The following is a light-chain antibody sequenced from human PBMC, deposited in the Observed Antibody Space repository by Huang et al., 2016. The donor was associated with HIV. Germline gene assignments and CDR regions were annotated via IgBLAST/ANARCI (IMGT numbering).Light chain of an antibody. Sequence: AIQMTQSPSSLSAFVGDIVTITCRTSQGIRNDLGCYQQRPGKAPNLLIYASSSLQSGVPSRFSGSGSGTNFTLTISSLQAEDFGTYYCLQDNNYPCTFGQGTKVEIK. V-gene: IGKV1-6*01. CDR2: ASS. CDR3: LQDNNYPCT. J-gene: IGKJ1*01. CDR1: QGIRND.